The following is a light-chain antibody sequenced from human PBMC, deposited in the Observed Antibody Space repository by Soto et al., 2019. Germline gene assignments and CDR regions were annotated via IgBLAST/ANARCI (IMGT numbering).Light chain of an antibody. Sequence: QSVLTQPPSVSAAPGQKVTISCSGCSSNIGNNYVSWYQQLPGTAPKLLIYDNNKRPSGIPDQFSGSKSGTSATLGITGLQTGDEADYYCGTWDSSLSAYVFGTGTKLTVL. CDR1: SSNIGNNY. V-gene: IGLV1-51*01. CDR2: DNN. J-gene: IGLJ1*01. CDR3: GTWDSSLSAYV.